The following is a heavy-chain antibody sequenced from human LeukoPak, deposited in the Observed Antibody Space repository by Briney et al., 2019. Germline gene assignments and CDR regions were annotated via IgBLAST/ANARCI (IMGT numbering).Heavy chain of an antibody. CDR2: IIPIFGTA. CDR3: ARGGKVLRSFGWFDP. D-gene: IGHD3-3*01. CDR1: GYTLTELS. V-gene: IGHV1-69*13. J-gene: IGHJ5*02. Sequence: ASVKVSCKVSGYTLTELSIYWVRQAPGQGLEWMGGIIPIFGTANYAQKFQGRVTITADESTSTAYMELSSLRSEDTAVYYCARGGKVLRSFGWFDPWGQGTLVTVSS.